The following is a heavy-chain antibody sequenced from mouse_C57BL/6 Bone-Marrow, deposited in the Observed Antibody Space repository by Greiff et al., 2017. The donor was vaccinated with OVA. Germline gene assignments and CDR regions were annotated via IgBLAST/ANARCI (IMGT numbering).Heavy chain of an antibody. J-gene: IGHJ4*01. CDR1: GYTFTSYW. D-gene: IGHD2-4*01. CDR2: IYPGSGST. CDR3: ARYDYDLYYYAMDY. V-gene: IGHV1-55*01. Sequence: QVQLQQPGAELVKPGASVKMSCKASGYTFTSYWITWVKQRPGQGLEWIGDIYPGSGSTNYNEKFKSKATLTVDTSSSTAYMRLSSLTSEDSAVYYCARYDYDLYYYAMDYWGQGTSVTVSS.